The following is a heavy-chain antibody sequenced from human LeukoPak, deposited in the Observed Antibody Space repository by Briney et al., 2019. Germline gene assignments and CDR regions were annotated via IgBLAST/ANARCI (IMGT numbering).Heavy chain of an antibody. J-gene: IGHJ4*02. V-gene: IGHV1-46*01. CDR1: GYTFTSYY. CDR3: ARDLKMGYSSGRYSWGTGSSNDY. CDR2: INPSGGST. Sequence: ASVKVSCTASGYTFTSYYMHWVRQAPGQGLEWMGIINPSGGSTSYAQKFQGRVTMTTDTSTSTAYMELRSLRSDDTAVYYCARDLKMGYSSGRYSWGTGSSNDYWGQGTLVTVSS. D-gene: IGHD6-19*01.